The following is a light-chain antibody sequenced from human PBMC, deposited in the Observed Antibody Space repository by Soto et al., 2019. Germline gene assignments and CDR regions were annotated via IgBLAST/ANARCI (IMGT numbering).Light chain of an antibody. CDR1: SSDVGRYNY. Sequence: QSVLTQPASVSGSPGQSITISCTGASSDVGRYNYVSWYQLHPGKAPKLIIYEVSNRPSGVSNRFSGSKSGNTASLTISGLRAEDEADYYCQSYESSTSGDVFGTGTKVTVL. CDR3: QSYESSTSGDV. J-gene: IGLJ1*01. CDR2: EVS. V-gene: IGLV2-14*01.